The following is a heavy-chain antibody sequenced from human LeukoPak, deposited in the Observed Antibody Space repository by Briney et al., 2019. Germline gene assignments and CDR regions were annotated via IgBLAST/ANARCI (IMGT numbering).Heavy chain of an antibody. Sequence: PGGSLRLSCVASGFTFRNCVMSWVRQTPEKGLEWVSAITGDGGGTNHADSVKGRFFISRDNSKSTLYMQMDSLRAEDTAVYYCVKETSSGNFVTIDCWGQGALVTVSS. CDR2: ITGDGGGT. D-gene: IGHD1-26*01. V-gene: IGHV3-23*01. CDR3: VKETSSGNFVTIDC. CDR1: GFTFRNCV. J-gene: IGHJ4*02.